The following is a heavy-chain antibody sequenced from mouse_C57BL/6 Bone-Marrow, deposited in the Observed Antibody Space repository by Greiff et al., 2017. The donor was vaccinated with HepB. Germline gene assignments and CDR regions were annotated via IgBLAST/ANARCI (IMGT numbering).Heavy chain of an antibody. CDR1: GFTFSSYA. Sequence: EVKLVESGGGLVKPGGSLKLSCAASGFTFSSYAMSWVRQTPEKRLEWVATISAGGSYTYYPDNVKGRFTISRVKAKNNLYLQMSHLKSEDTAMYYGAREMITTEYWNFDVWGTGTTVTASS. J-gene: IGHJ1*03. CDR2: ISAGGSYT. V-gene: IGHV5-4*01. D-gene: IGHD2-4*01. CDR3: AREMITTEYWNFDV.